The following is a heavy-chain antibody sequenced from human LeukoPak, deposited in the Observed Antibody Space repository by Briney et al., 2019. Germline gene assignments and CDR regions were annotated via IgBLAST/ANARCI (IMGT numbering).Heavy chain of an antibody. Sequence: PSETLSLTCAVRGDSFRGYYWSWLRQPPGKGLEWIGEINHSGSTNYNPSLKSRVTISVDTSKNQFSMKLSSVTAADTAVYYCALGYCSGGSCQHSYCFDYWGQGTLVTVSS. V-gene: IGHV4-34*01. D-gene: IGHD2-15*01. J-gene: IGHJ4*02. CDR1: GDSFRGYY. CDR3: ALGYCSGGSCQHSYCFDY. CDR2: INHSGST.